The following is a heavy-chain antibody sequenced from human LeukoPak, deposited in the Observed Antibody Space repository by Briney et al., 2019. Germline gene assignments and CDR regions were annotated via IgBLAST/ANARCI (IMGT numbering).Heavy chain of an antibody. D-gene: IGHD6-19*01. CDR1: GGSISSGSYD. V-gene: IGHV4-61*02. Sequence: KPAETLSLTCTVSGGSISSGSYDWNWIRQPAGKGLEWIGRSDSSGSTNYNPSLKSRDTISVAMSQNLFSLKLSAVTAADTAVYYCPRDGGSGCYYFDYWGQGTLVPVSS. CDR3: PRDGGSGCYYFDY. J-gene: IGHJ4*02. CDR2: SDSSGST.